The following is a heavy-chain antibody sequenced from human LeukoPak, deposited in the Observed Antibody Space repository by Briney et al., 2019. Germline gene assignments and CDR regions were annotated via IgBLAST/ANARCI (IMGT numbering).Heavy chain of an antibody. CDR3: ARGLGYSSGWYLGEYYYYMDV. Sequence: GSLRLSCAASGFTVSSNYMSWIRQPPGKGLEWIGSIYYSGSTYYNPSLKSRVTISVDTPKNQFSLKLSSVTAADTAVYYCARGLGYSSGWYLGEYYYYMDVWGKGTTVTVSS. CDR1: GFTVSSNY. J-gene: IGHJ6*03. CDR2: IYYSGST. V-gene: IGHV4-39*07. D-gene: IGHD6-19*01.